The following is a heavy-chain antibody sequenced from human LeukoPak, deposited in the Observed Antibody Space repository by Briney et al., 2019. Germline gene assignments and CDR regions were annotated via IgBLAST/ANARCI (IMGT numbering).Heavy chain of an antibody. CDR3: TYTGWYKVPDY. Sequence: SETLSLACAVYGVSLSSYYCSWIRQPPGRGLEWIGHITHSGSTNYNPSLKNRVTVSVDASKNQFSLKLSSVTAADTAVYYCTYTGWYKVPDYWGQGTLVTVSS. V-gene: IGHV4-34*01. J-gene: IGHJ4*02. CDR1: GVSLSSYY. CDR2: ITHSGST. D-gene: IGHD6-19*01.